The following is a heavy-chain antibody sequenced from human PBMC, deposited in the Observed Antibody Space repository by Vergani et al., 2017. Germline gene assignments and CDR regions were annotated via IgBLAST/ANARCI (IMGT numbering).Heavy chain of an antibody. D-gene: IGHD2-2*02. J-gene: IGHJ4*02. CDR2: IGTAGDT. Sequence: VQLVESGGGVVQPGGSLRLSCAASGFTFSSYDMHWVRQATGKGLEWVSAIGTAGDTYYPGSVKGRFTISRENAKNSLYLQMNSLRAGDTAVYYCARALGYCSSTSCYTTGDYFDYWGQGTLVTVSS. V-gene: IGHV3-13*01. CDR1: GFTFSSYD. CDR3: ARALGYCSSTSCYTTGDYFDY.